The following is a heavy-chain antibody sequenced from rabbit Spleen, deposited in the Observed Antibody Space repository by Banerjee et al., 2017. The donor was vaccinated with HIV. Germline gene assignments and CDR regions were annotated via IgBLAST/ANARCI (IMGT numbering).Heavy chain of an antibody. CDR3: ARDTGTSFSTYGMDL. V-gene: IGHV1S45*01. Sequence: QEQLVESRGGLVQPGGSLTLTCTASGFSFSSSYYLCWVRQAPGKGLEWIACIGGGGSVRTYYARWAKGRFTCSKTSSTTVTLQMTSLTVADTATYFCARDTGTSFSTYGMDLWGQGTLVTVS. J-gene: IGHJ6*01. D-gene: IGHD7-1*01. CDR2: IGGGGSVRT. CDR1: GFSFSSSYY.